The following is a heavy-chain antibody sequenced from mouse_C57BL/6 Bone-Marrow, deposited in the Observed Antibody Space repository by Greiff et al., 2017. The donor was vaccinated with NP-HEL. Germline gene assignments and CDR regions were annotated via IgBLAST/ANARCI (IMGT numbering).Heavy chain of an antibody. CDR1: GFNIKDYY. V-gene: IGHV14-2*01. CDR3: ASAEGNFDY. Sequence: VQLQQSGAELVKPGASVKLSCTASGFNIKDYYMNWVKQRTEQGLEWIGRIDPEDGETKYAQKFQGKATITADTSSNTAYLQLSSLTSEDTAVYYCASAEGNFDYWGQGTTLTVSS. CDR2: IDPEDGET. J-gene: IGHJ2*01.